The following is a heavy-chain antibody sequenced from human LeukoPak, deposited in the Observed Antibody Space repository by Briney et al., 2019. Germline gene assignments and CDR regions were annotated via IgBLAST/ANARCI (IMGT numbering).Heavy chain of an antibody. CDR3: ARDFGDTAMAYPNAFDI. V-gene: IGHV7-4-1*02. Sequence: ASVKVSCKASGYTFTSYAMNWVRQAPGQGLEWMGWINTNTGNPTYAQGFTGRFVFSLDTSVSTAYLQISSLKAEDTAVYYCARDFGDTAMAYPNAFDIWGQGTMVTVSS. CDR1: GYTFTSYA. D-gene: IGHD5-18*01. CDR2: INTNTGNP. J-gene: IGHJ3*02.